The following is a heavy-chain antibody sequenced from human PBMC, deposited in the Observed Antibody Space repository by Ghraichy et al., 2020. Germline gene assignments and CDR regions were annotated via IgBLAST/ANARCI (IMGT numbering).Heavy chain of an antibody. J-gene: IGHJ4*02. CDR2: ISYDGSNK. D-gene: IGHD3-10*01. V-gene: IGHV3-30*04. CDR3: ARDRYGSGNKVDY. Sequence: LSLTCAASGFTFSSYAMHWVRQAPGKGLEWVAVISYDGSNKYYADSVKGRFTISRDNSKNTLYLQMNSLRAEDTAVYYCARDRYGSGNKVDYWGQGTLVTVSS. CDR1: GFTFSSYA.